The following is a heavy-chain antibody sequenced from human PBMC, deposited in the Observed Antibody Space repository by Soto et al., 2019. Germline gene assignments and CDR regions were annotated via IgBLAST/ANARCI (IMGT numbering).Heavy chain of an antibody. CDR3: AATRGSSSWYPPYYYYYYGMDV. J-gene: IGHJ6*02. Sequence: QVQLVQSGAEVKKPGASVKVSCKASGYTFTSYAMHWVRQAPGQRLEWMGWINAGNGNTKYSQKFQGRVTITRDTSASTAYMELSSLRSEDTAVYYCAATRGSSSWYPPYYYYYYGMDVWGQGTTVTVSS. D-gene: IGHD6-13*01. CDR1: GYTFTSYA. CDR2: INAGNGNT. V-gene: IGHV1-3*01.